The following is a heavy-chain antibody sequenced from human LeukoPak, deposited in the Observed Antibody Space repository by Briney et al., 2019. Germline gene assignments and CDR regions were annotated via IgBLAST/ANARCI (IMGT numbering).Heavy chain of an antibody. CDR2: IYSGGST. D-gene: IGHD6-13*01. J-gene: IGHJ4*02. CDR1: GFTVSSNY. CDR3: AKDRSTNWSLDY. Sequence: PGGSLRLSCAASGFTVSSNYMSWVRQAPGKGLEWVSVIYSGGSTYYADSVRGRFTISRDNLKNTLYLQMNSLRPEDAAVYYCAKDRSTNWSLDYWGQGTLVIVSS. V-gene: IGHV3-53*05.